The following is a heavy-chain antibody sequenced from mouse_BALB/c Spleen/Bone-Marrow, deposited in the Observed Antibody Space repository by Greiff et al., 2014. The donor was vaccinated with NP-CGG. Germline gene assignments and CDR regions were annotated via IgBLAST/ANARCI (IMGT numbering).Heavy chain of an antibody. D-gene: IGHD1-1*01. J-gene: IGHJ1*01. CDR3: ARRDYYGSSFYWYFDV. Sequence: EVKLQESGPELVKPGASVKMSCKTSGYTFTSYVVHWVKQKPGQGLEWIGYINPYNDGTKYNEKFKGKATLTSDKSSSTAYMELSSLTSEDSAVYYCARRDYYGSSFYWYFDVWGAGTTVTVSS. CDR1: GYTFTSYV. CDR2: INPYNDGT. V-gene: IGHV1-14*01.